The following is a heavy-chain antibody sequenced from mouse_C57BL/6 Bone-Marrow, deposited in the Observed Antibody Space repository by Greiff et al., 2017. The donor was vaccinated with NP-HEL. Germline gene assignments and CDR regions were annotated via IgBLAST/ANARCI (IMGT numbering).Heavy chain of an antibody. J-gene: IGHJ4*01. CDR1: GFTFSSYA. Sequence: EVQRVESGEGLVKPGGSLKLSCAASGFTFSSYAMSWVRQTPEKRLEWVAYISSGGDYIYYADTVKGRFTISRDNARNTLSLQMSSLKSEETAMYYCTREGLYYDYDALYAMDYWGPGTSVTVSS. CDR2: ISSGGDYI. CDR3: TREGLYYDYDALYAMDY. V-gene: IGHV5-9-1*02. D-gene: IGHD2-4*01.